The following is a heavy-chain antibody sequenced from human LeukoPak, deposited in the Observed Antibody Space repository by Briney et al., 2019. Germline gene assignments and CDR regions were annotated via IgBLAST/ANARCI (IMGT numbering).Heavy chain of an antibody. J-gene: IGHJ4*02. CDR2: INHTGST. V-gene: IGHV4-34*01. D-gene: IGHD4-17*01. CDR3: AIPGGDYGDSLDY. CDR1: GGSFSTYY. Sequence: SETLSLTCAVYGGSFSTYYWSWIRQPPGKGLEWIGEINHTGSTSYNPSLKSRVTISVDTSKNQFSLTLRSVTAADTAVYYCAIPGGDYGDSLDYWGQGTLVTVSS.